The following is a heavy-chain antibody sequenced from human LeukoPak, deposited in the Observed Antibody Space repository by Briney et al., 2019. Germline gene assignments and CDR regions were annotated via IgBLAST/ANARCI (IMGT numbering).Heavy chain of an antibody. Sequence: GASVKVSCKASGYTFSNYDINWVRQVTGQGLEWMGWMNPNSGNTGYAQKFQGRVTMTRNTSISTAYVELSSLRSEDTAVYYCARVFSTSGGYYYYGMDAWGQGTTVTVSS. CDR1: GYTFSNYD. CDR3: ARVFSTSGGYYYYGMDA. D-gene: IGHD2-15*01. J-gene: IGHJ6*02. CDR2: MNPNSGNT. V-gene: IGHV1-8*01.